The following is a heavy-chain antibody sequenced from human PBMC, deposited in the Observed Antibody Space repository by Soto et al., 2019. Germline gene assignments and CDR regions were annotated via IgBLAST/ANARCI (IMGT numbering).Heavy chain of an antibody. V-gene: IGHV3-11*01. D-gene: IGHD1-20*01. CDR1: GFIFSDFH. CDR3: VRDRRISGINRGLDY. J-gene: IGHJ4*02. CDR2: ISSRGDTI. Sequence: QVQLVDSGGGLVKPGWSLRLSCAASGFIFSDFHMTWIRQAPGKVLELVAYISSRGDTIYYADSVRGRITISSDNDKDSLFLQMSSLRVEDTAVYYCVRDRRISGINRGLDYWGRGTLVTVSS.